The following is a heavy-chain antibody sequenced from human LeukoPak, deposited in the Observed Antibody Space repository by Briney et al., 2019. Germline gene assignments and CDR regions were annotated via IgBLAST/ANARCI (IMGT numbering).Heavy chain of an antibody. CDR2: ISSSSSYI. CDR1: GFTVSSNY. J-gene: IGHJ6*02. D-gene: IGHD6-13*01. Sequence: PGGSLRLSCAASGFTVSSNYMSWVRQAPGKGLEWVSSISSSSSYIYYADSVKGRFTISRDNAKNSLYLQMNSLRAEDTAVYYCARVWQQLPTYYYYGMGVWGQGTTVTVSS. CDR3: ARVWQQLPTYYYYGMGV. V-gene: IGHV3-21*01.